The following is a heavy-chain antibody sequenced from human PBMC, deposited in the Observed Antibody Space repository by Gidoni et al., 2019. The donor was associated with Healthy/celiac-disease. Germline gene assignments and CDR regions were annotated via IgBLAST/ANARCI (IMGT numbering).Heavy chain of an antibody. CDR3: AKGASYYYDSSGPIDY. D-gene: IGHD3-22*01. V-gene: IGHV3-43D*04. J-gene: IGHJ4*02. CDR1: GFTFDDYA. CDR2: ISVDGGST. Sequence: EVQLVESGGVVVQPGGSLRLSCAASGFTFDDYAMHWVRQSPGKGLEWVSLISVDGGSTYYADSVKGRFTISRDNSKNSLYLKMNSLRAEDTALYYCAKGASYYYDSSGPIDYWGQGTLVTVSS.